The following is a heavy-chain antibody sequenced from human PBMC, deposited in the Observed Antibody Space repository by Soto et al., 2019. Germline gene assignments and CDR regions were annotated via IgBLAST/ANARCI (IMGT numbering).Heavy chain of an antibody. CDR2: IIPILGTA. CDR3: ARDRDDSSGYFSL. Sequence: QGQLVQSGPEVKSLGSSVKVSCKASGDTFRNYAFSWVRQAPGQGLEWMGGIIPILGTADYAQRFQGRATITAEESTAIAFSELKGLRSDDTAVYFCARDRDDSSGYFSLWGRGTLVTVSS. J-gene: IGHJ2*01. V-gene: IGHV1-69*11. CDR1: GDTFRNYA. D-gene: IGHD3-22*01.